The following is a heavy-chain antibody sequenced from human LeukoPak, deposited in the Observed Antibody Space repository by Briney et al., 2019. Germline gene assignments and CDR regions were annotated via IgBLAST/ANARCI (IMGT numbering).Heavy chain of an antibody. CDR3: ARDSSSHMINWFDP. V-gene: IGHV4-34*01. D-gene: IGHD6-13*01. CDR2: INHSGST. Sequence: SETLSLTCAVYGGSFSGYYWSWIRQPPGKGLEWIGEINHSGSTNYNPSLKSRVTISVDTSKNQFSLKLSSVTAADTAVYYCARDSSSHMINWFDPWGQGTLVTVSS. CDR1: GGSFSGYY. J-gene: IGHJ5*02.